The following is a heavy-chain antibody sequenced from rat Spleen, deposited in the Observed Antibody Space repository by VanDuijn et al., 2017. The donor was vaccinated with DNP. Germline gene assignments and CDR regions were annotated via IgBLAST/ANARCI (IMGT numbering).Heavy chain of an antibody. CDR3: KVGAQY. J-gene: IGHJ2*01. CDR1: GLTFSHYG. CDR2: ISSGGDSA. D-gene: IGHD5-1*01. Sequence: EVQVVQSGGGLVQPGRSLKLSCAVSGLTFSHYGMAWVRQAPKKGLEWVATISSGGDSAYYRDSVKGRFTLSRDNARRTLSLQMDSLTSEDTATYYCKVGAQYWGQGVMVTVSS. V-gene: IGHV5-7*01.